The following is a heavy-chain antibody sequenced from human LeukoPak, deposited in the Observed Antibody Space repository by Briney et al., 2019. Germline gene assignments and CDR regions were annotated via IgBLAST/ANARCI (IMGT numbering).Heavy chain of an antibody. Sequence: SETLSLTCTVSGGSISSYYWSWIRQPPGKGLEWIGYIYYSGSTNYNPSLKSRVTISVDTSKNQFSLKLSSVTAADTAVYYCARHSWVTAMKNWFDPWGQGTLVTVSS. CDR2: IYYSGST. CDR1: GGSISSYY. CDR3: ARHSWVTAMKNWFDP. D-gene: IGHD2-21*02. J-gene: IGHJ5*02. V-gene: IGHV4-59*08.